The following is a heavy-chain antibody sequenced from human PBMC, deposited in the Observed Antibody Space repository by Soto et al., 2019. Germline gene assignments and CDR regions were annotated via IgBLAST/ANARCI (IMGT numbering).Heavy chain of an antibody. CDR1: GFTFSSYA. CDR3: AKGGYGDYSVNWFDP. D-gene: IGHD4-17*01. V-gene: IGHV3-23*01. CDR2: ISGSGGST. J-gene: IGHJ5*02. Sequence: EVQLLESGGGLVQPGGSLRLSCAASGFTFSSYAMSWVRQAPGKGLEWVSAISGSGGSTYYADSVKGRFTISRDNSKNTLYLQMNCLRAEDTAVYYCAKGGYGDYSVNWFDPGGQGTLVTVSS.